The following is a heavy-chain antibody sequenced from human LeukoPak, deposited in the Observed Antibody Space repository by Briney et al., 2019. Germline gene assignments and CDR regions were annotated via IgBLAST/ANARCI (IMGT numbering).Heavy chain of an antibody. Sequence: ASVKVSCKASGYTFTSYGISWVRQAPGQGLEWMGWISAYNGNTNYAQKLQGRVTMTTDTSTSTAYMELRSLRSDDTAVYYCAKGTRGYFDWLFPVGYFDYWGQGTLVTVSS. CDR1: GYTFTSYG. D-gene: IGHD3-9*01. CDR3: AKGTRGYFDWLFPVGYFDY. CDR2: ISAYNGNT. J-gene: IGHJ4*02. V-gene: IGHV1-18*01.